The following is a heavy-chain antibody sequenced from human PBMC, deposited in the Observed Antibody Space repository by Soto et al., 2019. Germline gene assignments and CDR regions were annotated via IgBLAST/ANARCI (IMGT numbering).Heavy chain of an antibody. CDR3: ARDGTNGPYYMDV. CDR1: GFTFSSYS. CDR2: ISSSSSYI. V-gene: IGHV3-21*01. J-gene: IGHJ6*03. Sequence: GGSLRLSCAASGFTFSSYSMNWVRQAPGKGLEWVSSISSSSSYIYYADSVKGRFTISRDNAKNSLYLQMNSLRAEDTAVYYCARDGTNGPYYMDVWGKGTTVTVSS. D-gene: IGHD2-8*01.